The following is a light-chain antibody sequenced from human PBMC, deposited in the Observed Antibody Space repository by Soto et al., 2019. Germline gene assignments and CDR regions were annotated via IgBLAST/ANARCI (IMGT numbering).Light chain of an antibody. CDR3: LQYDNVPLT. V-gene: IGKV1-33*01. Sequence: DIQMTQSPSSLSASVRDRVTITCQASQDISDYLNWYQQKPGKAPKLLIYDASKLQTGVPSRFSGSGYGTEFTFTIDSLQPEDFATYFCLQYDNVPLTFGGGTKVE. CDR2: DAS. J-gene: IGKJ4*01. CDR1: QDISDY.